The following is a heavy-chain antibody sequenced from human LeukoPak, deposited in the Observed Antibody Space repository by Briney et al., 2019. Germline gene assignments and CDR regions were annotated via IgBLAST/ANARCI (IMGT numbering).Heavy chain of an antibody. CDR1: GFTFSSYG. J-gene: IGHJ3*02. CDR2: IWYDGSNK. Sequence: GGSLRLSCAASGFTFSSYGVHWVRQAPGKGLEWVAVIWYDGSNKYYADSVKGRFTISRDNSKNTLYLQMNSLRAEDTAVYYCARDYYDSGGYYWFGAPRIDAFDIWGQGTMVTVSS. V-gene: IGHV3-33*01. D-gene: IGHD3-22*01. CDR3: ARDYYDSGGYYWFGAPRIDAFDI.